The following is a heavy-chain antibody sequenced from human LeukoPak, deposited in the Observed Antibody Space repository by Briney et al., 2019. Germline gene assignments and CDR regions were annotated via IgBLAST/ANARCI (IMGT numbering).Heavy chain of an antibody. CDR3: ATDGAYGLTH. CDR2: VSSDGSR. D-gene: IGHD3-16*01. Sequence: PGGSLRLSCAASGVSFSTTWMHWVRQAPGKGLMWVSHVSSDGSRTYADSVKGRFTVSRDNNKEMVYLQMTSLRAEATAVYYCATDGAYGLTHWGQGTLVTVSS. CDR1: GVSFSTTW. V-gene: IGHV3-74*01. J-gene: IGHJ4*02.